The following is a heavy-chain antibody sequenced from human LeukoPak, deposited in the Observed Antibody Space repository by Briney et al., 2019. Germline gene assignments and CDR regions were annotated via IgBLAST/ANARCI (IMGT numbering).Heavy chain of an antibody. D-gene: IGHD3-3*01. CDR2: ISAYNGNT. V-gene: IGHV1-18*01. J-gene: IGHJ3*02. Sequence: ASVKVSCKASGYTFTNYGISWVRQAPGQGLEWMGWISAYNGNTNYAQKLQGRVTMTTDTSTSTAYMELRSLRSDDTAVYYCEGVHYDFWSGSTRRAFDIWGQGTMVTVSS. CDR1: GYTFTNYG. CDR3: EGVHYDFWSGSTRRAFDI.